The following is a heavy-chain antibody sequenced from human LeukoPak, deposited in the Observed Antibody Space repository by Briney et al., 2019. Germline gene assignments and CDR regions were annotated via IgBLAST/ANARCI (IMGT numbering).Heavy chain of an antibody. V-gene: IGHV4-59*01. CDR1: GGSISNYY. D-gene: IGHD6-19*01. CDR3: ARVGRYSSGWYGMD. J-gene: IGHJ4*02. CDR2: IYYSGST. Sequence: SETLSLTCTVSGGSISNYYWSWIRQPPGKGLEWIGYIYYSGSTNYNPSLKSRVTISVDTSKNQFSLKLSSVTAADTAVYYCARVGRYSSGWYGMDWGQGTLVTVSS.